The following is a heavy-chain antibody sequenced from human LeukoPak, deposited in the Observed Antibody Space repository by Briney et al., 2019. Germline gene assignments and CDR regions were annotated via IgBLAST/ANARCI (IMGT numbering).Heavy chain of an antibody. D-gene: IGHD3-9*01. J-gene: IGHJ4*02. V-gene: IGHV1-18*01. CDR2: ISAYNGNT. CDR3: ARGLVFDYDILTGYLATHYFDY. Sequence: ASVNVSCKASGYTFTSYGISWVRQAPGQGLEWMGWISAYNGNTNYAQKLQGRVTMTTDTSTSTAYMELRSLRSDDTAVYYCARGLVFDYDILTGYLATHYFDYWGQGTLVTVSS. CDR1: GYTFTSYG.